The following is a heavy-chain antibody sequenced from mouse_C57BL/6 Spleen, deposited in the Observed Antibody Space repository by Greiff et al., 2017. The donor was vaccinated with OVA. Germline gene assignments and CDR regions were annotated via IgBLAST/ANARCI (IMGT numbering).Heavy chain of an antibody. D-gene: IGHD1-1*01. CDR2: IYPSDSET. Sequence: QVQLKQPGAELVRPGSSVKLSCKASGYTFTSYWMDWVKQRPGQGLEWIGNIYPSDSETHYNQKFKDKATLTVDKSSSTAYMQLSSLTSEDSAVYYCASSEYYYGSSYGYFDYWGQGTTLTVSS. CDR1: GYTFTSYW. J-gene: IGHJ2*01. V-gene: IGHV1-61*01. CDR3: ASSEYYYGSSYGYFDY.